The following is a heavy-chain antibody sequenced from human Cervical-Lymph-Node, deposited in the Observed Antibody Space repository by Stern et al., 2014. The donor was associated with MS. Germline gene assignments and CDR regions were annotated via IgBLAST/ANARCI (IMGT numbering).Heavy chain of an antibody. CDR2: IIPILETA. CDR3: TRDSRDGHTYAFDA. Sequence: VQLVQSGAEVKQPGSSVKVSCKASGGTFSTLAISWVRQASGQGLEWMGGIIPILETANYPQTFQDRVTITADTSTRTVYLELNGLTSEDSAVYFCTRDSRDGHTYAFDAWGQGTLVTVSS. V-gene: IGHV1-69*06. CDR1: GGTFSTLA. D-gene: IGHD5-24*01. J-gene: IGHJ3*01.